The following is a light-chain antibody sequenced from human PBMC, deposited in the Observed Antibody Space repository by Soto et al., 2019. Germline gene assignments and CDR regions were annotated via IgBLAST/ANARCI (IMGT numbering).Light chain of an antibody. CDR3: AAWADSLSGPVL. Sequence: QSVLTQPPSASGTTGQRVTISCSGSSSNIGSNYVYWYQQLPGTAPKLLIYRNNQRPSGVPDRYSGSRSGTSASLAISGLRSEDEAEYYCAAWADSLSGPVLFGGGTKVTVL. J-gene: IGLJ2*01. CDR2: RNN. V-gene: IGLV1-47*01. CDR1: SSNIGSNY.